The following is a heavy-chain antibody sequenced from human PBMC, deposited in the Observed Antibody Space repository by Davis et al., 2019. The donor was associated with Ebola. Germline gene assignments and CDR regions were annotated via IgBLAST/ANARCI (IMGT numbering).Heavy chain of an antibody. J-gene: IGHJ6*04. D-gene: IGHD1-26*01. CDR1: GGSFRDYY. CDR2: INYSGST. Sequence: SETLSLTCAVYGGSFRDYYWSWVRQAPGKGLEWIGEINYSGSTKYDPSLRGRVTISVDTSKNQFSLKLTSVTAADTAVYYCARRSSYYNHYGMDVWGKGTTVTVSS. CDR3: ARRSSYYNHYGMDV. V-gene: IGHV4-34*01.